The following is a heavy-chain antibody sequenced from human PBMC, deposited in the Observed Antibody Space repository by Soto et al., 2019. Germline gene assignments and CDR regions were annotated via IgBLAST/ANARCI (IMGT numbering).Heavy chain of an antibody. CDR2: MYYSGTT. V-gene: IGHV4-39*01. J-gene: IGHJ4*02. D-gene: IGHD3-10*01. Sequence: PSETLSLTCTVSGGSISSSSSYWGWIRQPPGKGLEWIGSMYYSGTTYYNPALKSRVTIFVDTSKNQISLKLSSVTAADTALYCWGGGQGLLWFGELSFGYWGQGTLVTVSS. CDR3: GGGQGLLWFGELSFGY. CDR1: GGSISSSSSY.